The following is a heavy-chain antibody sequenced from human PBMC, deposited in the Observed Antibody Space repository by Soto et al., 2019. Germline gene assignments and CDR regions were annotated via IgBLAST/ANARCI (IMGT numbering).Heavy chain of an antibody. D-gene: IGHD3-3*01. V-gene: IGHV3-48*02. Sequence: GGSLRLSCAASGFTFSSYSMNWVRQAPGKGLEWVSYISSSSSTIYYADSVKGRFTISRDNAKNSLYLQMNSLRDEDTAVYYCARDQDTIFGVVSGYYYGMEVWGQGTTVTVSS. CDR1: GFTFSSYS. CDR3: ARDQDTIFGVVSGYYYGMEV. J-gene: IGHJ6*02. CDR2: ISSSSSTI.